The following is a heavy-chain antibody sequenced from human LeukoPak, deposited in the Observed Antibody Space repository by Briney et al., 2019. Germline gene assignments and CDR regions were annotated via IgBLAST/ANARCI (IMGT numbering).Heavy chain of an antibody. Sequence: GGSLRLSCAVSGIALSNYGMSWVRQAPGKGLEWVAGITGSGGSTNYADSVKGRFTISRDNPKNTLYLQMNSLRAEDTAVYFCAKRGVVIRVILVGFHKEAYYFDSGAREPWSPSPQ. J-gene: IGHJ4*02. V-gene: IGHV3-23*01. D-gene: IGHD3-22*01. CDR1: GIALSNYG. CDR2: ITGSGGST. CDR3: AKRGVVIRVILVGFHKEAYYFDS.